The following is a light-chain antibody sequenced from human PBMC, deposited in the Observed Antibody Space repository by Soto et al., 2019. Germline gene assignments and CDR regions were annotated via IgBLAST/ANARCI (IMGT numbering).Light chain of an antibody. Sequence: DIVLTQSPATLSLSPGERATLSCRASQSVANYLLWFQQKPGQAPRLLIYDVSNRASGIPARFSGSGSGTDFTLTISSLETEDFAEYFCHHRNKCPYNFGQGTKLEIK. CDR3: HHRNKCPYN. CDR1: QSVANY. CDR2: DVS. J-gene: IGKJ2*01. V-gene: IGKV3-11*01.